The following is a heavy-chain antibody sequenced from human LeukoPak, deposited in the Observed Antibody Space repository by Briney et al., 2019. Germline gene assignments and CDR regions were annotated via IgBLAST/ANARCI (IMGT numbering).Heavy chain of an antibody. J-gene: IGHJ4*02. D-gene: IGHD3-22*01. CDR1: GYTFTSYG. CDR3: AREAKDYYDSSGYYYVFDY. CDR2: ISAYNGNT. Sequence: GASVKVSCKASGYTFTSYGISWVRQAPGQGLEWMGWISAYNGNTNYAQKLQGRVTMTTDTSTSIAYMELRSLRSDDTAVYYCAREAKDYYDSSGYYYVFDYWGQGTLVTVSS. V-gene: IGHV1-18*01.